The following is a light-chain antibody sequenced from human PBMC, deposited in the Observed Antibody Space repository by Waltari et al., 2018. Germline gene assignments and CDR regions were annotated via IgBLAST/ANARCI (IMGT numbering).Light chain of an antibody. CDR3: QQYDTSPGT. V-gene: IGKV3-20*01. J-gene: IGKJ2*01. Sequence: ELVLTQSPSTLSLSAGDTATLSCRASQSLSVAYLAWYQHKAGQAPRLLVYGSSYRATGIPDRVSGSGSGTDFTLTITRLEPDDVAVYYCQQYDTSPGTFGQGTKLEI. CDR2: GSS. CDR1: QSLSVAY.